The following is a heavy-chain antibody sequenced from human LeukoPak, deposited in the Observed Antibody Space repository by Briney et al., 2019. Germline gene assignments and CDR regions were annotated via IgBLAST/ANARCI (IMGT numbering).Heavy chain of an antibody. CDR3: AKDHYYDSSGYSEYFQH. D-gene: IGHD3-22*01. CDR2: ISGSGGST. V-gene: IGHV3-23*01. J-gene: IGHJ1*01. Sequence: GGSLRLSCVVSGFTFSSYAMSWVRQAPGKGLEGVSAISGSGGSTYYADSVKGRFTISRDNSKNTLYLQMNSLRAEDTAVYYCAKDHYYDSSGYSEYFQHWGQGTLVTVSS. CDR1: GFTFSSYA.